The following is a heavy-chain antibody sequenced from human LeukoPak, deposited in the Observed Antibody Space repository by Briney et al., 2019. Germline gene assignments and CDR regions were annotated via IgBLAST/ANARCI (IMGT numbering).Heavy chain of an antibody. D-gene: IGHD2-15*01. V-gene: IGHV4-61*02. J-gene: IGHJ4*02. CDR1: GNSISSGDNY. CDR3: ARDEAVAATYDY. CDR2: IYTSGST. Sequence: SETLSLTCTVSGNSISSGDNYWSWIRQPAGKGLEWIGRIYTSGSTNYNPSLKSRVTISGDTSKNQFSLRLSSVTAADTAVYYCARDEAVAATYDYWGQGTLVTVSS.